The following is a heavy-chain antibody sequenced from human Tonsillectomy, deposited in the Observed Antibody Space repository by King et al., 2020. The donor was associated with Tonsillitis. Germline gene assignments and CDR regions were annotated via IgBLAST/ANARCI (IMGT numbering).Heavy chain of an antibody. D-gene: IGHD3-3*01. J-gene: IGHJ6*02. CDR3: AKCPYDFWSGGLYYAMDV. CDR1: GFTFSTYA. V-gene: IGHV3-23*04. Sequence: VQLVESGGGLVQPGGSLRLSCAASGFTFSTYAMTWVRQAPGKGLEWVSVMSGAGARTYHADSVKGRFTIPRDNSKNTLYLQMNSLGAEDTSVYYCAKCPYDFWSGGLYYAMDVWGQGTTVTVSS. CDR2: MSGAGART.